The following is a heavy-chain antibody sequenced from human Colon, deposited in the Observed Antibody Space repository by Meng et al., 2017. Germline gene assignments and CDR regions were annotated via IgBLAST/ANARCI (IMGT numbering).Heavy chain of an antibody. CDR3: AEGWTRHR. CDR2: SYYSGTT. V-gene: IGHV4-31*03. J-gene: IGHJ4*02. CDR1: GVKGVGGFY. D-gene: IGHD2-15*01. Sequence: QLQLQESGPGLVKPSENLSLTCPVSGVKGVGGFYWNWIRQVPGKGLEWIGYSYYSGTTYYNPSLKGRATISVDTPKLQFSLNLTSVTAADTGVYYCAEGWTRHRWGQGTLVTVSS.